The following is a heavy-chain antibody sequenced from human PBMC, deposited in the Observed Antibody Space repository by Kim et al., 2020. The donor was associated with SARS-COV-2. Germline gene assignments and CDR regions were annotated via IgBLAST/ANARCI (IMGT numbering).Heavy chain of an antibody. V-gene: IGHV3-7*01. Sequence: GSEGYYVDSGKGRFTIYRKNAKNPLYLQMTSLRVEDTAVYYCARSVFGDNYWGQGTLVSVSS. CDR3: ARSVFGDNY. CDR2: GSEG. J-gene: IGHJ4*02. D-gene: IGHD3-10*02.